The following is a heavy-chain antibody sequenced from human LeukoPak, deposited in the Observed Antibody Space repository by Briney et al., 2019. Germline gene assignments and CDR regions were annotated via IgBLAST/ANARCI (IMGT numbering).Heavy chain of an antibody. V-gene: IGHV3-48*01. CDR3: ARAPGNTWHNNNWSGKYYFDY. CDR2: ISGSDSVI. J-gene: IGHJ4*02. CDR1: GFTFNSYS. D-gene: IGHD1-1*01. Sequence: PGGSLRLSCAASGFTFNSYSMNWVRQAPGKALEWVSFISGSDSVIYYADSVKGRFIISRDNAKNSLYLQMNSLRAEDTAVYYCARAPGNTWHNNNWSGKYYFDYWGQGTLITVSS.